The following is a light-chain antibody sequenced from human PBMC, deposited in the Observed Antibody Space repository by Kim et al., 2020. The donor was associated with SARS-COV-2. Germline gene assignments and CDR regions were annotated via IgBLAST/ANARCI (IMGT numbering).Light chain of an antibody. Sequence: FTLSSTGSSSNVGAGYDVHWYQQLPGTAPKLLIYGNSNRPSGVPDRFSGSKSGTSASLAITGLQAEDEADYYCQSYDSSLSGSVVFGGGTQLTVL. J-gene: IGLJ2*01. CDR3: QSYDSSLSGSVV. V-gene: IGLV1-40*01. CDR2: GNS. CDR1: SSNVGAGYD.